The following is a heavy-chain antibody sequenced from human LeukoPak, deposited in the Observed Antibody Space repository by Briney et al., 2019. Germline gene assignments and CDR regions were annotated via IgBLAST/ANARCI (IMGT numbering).Heavy chain of an antibody. CDR1: GITFSTYW. V-gene: IGHV3-74*01. CDR2: INSDGSTT. D-gene: IGHD3-22*01. Sequence: PGGSLRLSCEASGITFSTYWMHWVRQAPGKGLVWVSRINSDGSTTSYVDSVEGRFTISRDNAKNTLYLQMNSLRAEDTAVYYCARAGTVVDYDPSDAFDVWGQGTMVTVSS. J-gene: IGHJ3*01. CDR3: ARAGTVVDYDPSDAFDV.